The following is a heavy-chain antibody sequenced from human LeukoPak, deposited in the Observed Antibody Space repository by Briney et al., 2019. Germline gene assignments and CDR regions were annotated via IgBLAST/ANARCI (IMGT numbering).Heavy chain of an antibody. J-gene: IGHJ6*02. Sequence: QPGGSLRLSCAASGFSVSNNYMSWVRQAPGKGLEWVSLIYSGGDKRYAASVKGRFTISRDNSKNTLYLQMDSLRVEDTAVYFCAKSGYGSGIHYYYGMDVWGQGTTVTVSS. D-gene: IGHD3-10*01. CDR1: GFSVSNNY. CDR2: IYSGGDK. CDR3: AKSGYGSGIHYYYGMDV. V-gene: IGHV3-53*01.